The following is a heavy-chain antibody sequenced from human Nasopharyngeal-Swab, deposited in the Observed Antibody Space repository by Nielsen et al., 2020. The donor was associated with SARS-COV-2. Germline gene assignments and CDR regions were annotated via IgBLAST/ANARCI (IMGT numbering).Heavy chain of an antibody. CDR3: ARDEVGTGYWTGYGMDV. D-gene: IGHD3/OR15-3a*01. V-gene: IGHV1-46*01. CDR1: GYTFTSYY. Sequence: ASVKVSCKASGYTFTSYYMHWVRQAPGQGLGWMGIINPSGGSTSYAQKFQGRVTMTRDTSTSTVYMELSSLRSEDTAVYYCARDEVGTGYWTGYGMDVWGQGTTVTVSS. J-gene: IGHJ6*02. CDR2: INPSGGST.